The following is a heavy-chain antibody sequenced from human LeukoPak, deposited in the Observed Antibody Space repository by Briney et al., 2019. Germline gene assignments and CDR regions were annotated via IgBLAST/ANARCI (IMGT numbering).Heavy chain of an antibody. J-gene: IGHJ6*03. CDR3: GKTGSSTTLPYYYMDV. Sequence: PGGSLRLSCAASGFTFSSYAMSWVRQAPGKGLEWVSAISGSGGSTYYADSVKGRFTISRDNSKNTLYLQMNSLRAEDTAVYSSGKTGSSTTLPYYYMDVWGKGTTVTVSS. CDR1: GFTFSSYA. V-gene: IGHV3-23*01. CDR2: ISGSGGST. D-gene: IGHD6-6*01.